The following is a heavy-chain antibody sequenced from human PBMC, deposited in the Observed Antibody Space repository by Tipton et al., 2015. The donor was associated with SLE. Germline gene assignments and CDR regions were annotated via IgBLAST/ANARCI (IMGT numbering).Heavy chain of an antibody. CDR3: ARGSTVTSPFDT. CDR2: IIPIFHTV. D-gene: IGHD4-17*01. Sequence: QSGAEVKKTGSSVKVSCKASGGTFSSYAISWVRQAPGQGLEWMGGIIPIFHTVNYAQKFQGRVTITADESTSTAYLEVSRLRYEDTAIYYCARGSTVTSPFDTWGQGTLVTVSS. CDR1: GGTFSSYA. V-gene: IGHV1-69*01. J-gene: IGHJ4*02.